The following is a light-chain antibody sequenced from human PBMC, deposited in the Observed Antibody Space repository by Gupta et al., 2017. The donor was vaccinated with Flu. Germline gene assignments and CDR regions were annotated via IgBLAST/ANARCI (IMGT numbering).Light chain of an antibody. J-gene: IGKJ1*01. CDR2: GAS. Sequence: DIVMTQSPATLSVSPGERATLSCRASQSVSTNLAWYQQKPGQAPRLLIYGASTRATGVPARFSGSGSGTEFTLTISSLQSEDFAVYDCQQYNNWPPWTFGQGTKVEIK. V-gene: IGKV3-15*01. CDR3: QQYNNWPPWT. CDR1: QSVSTN.